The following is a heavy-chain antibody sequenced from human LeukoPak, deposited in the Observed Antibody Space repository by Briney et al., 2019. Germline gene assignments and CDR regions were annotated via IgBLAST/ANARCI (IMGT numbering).Heavy chain of an antibody. D-gene: IGHD6-13*01. CDR2: IYYSGST. CDR1: GGSISSYY. V-gene: IGHV4-59*01. Sequence: PPETLSLTCTVSGGSISSYYWSWIRQPPGKGLEWIGYIYYSGSTNYNPSLKSRVTISVDTSKNQFSLKLSSVTAADTAVYYCARSYSSSWSYYYYYYMDVWGKGTTVTVSS. CDR3: ARSYSSSWSYYYYYYMDV. J-gene: IGHJ6*03.